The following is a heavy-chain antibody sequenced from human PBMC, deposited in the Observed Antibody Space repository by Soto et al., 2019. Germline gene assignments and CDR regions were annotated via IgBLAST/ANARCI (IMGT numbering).Heavy chain of an antibody. Sequence: GESLKISCKGSGYSFTSYWIGWVRQMPGKGLEWMGIIYPGDSDTRYSPSFQGQVTISADKSISTAYLQWSSLKASDTAMYYCARLGRTYYDFWSGPLDVWGQGTTVTVSS. CDR1: GYSFTSYW. J-gene: IGHJ6*02. D-gene: IGHD3-3*01. V-gene: IGHV5-51*01. CDR2: IYPGDSDT. CDR3: ARLGRTYYDFWSGPLDV.